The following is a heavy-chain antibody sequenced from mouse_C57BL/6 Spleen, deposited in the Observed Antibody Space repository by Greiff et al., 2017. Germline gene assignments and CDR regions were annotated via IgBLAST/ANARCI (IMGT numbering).Heavy chain of an antibody. D-gene: IGHD1-1*01. CDR2: INYDGSST. V-gene: IGHV5-16*01. CDR3: ARGGAPYYGSSYWYFDV. CDR1: GFTFSDYY. J-gene: IGHJ1*03. Sequence: EVHLVESEGGLVQPGSSMKLSCTASGFTFSDYYMAWVRQVPEKGLEWVANINYDGSSTYYLDSLKSRFIISRDNAKNILYLQMSSLKSEDTATYYCARGGAPYYGSSYWYFDVWGTGTTVTVSS.